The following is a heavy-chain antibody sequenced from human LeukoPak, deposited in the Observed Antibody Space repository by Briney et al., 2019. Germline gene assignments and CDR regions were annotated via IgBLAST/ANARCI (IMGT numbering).Heavy chain of an antibody. Sequence: ASVKVSCKASGYTFTGYYMHWVRQAPGQGLEWMGWINPNNGGTKYAQKFQGRVTMTRDTSISTAYMELSSLRSDDAAVYYCARVWNYHDSSGYLEYFQEWGQGTLVTVSS. J-gene: IGHJ1*01. V-gene: IGHV1-2*02. CDR2: INPNNGGT. CDR1: GYTFTGYY. D-gene: IGHD3-22*01. CDR3: ARVWNYHDSSGYLEYFQE.